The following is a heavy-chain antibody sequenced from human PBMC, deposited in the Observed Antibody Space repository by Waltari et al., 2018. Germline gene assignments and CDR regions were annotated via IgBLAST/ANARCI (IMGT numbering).Heavy chain of an antibody. V-gene: IGHV3-74*01. J-gene: IGHJ4*02. CDR1: GFTFSTSR. CDR2: IDSDGSST. D-gene: IGHD3-10*01. CDR3: GRARVQGVKYFDY. Sequence: DVQLVESGGGLVQPGGSRRLSCAASGFTFSTSRRHWVRHGPGTGLRWVSRIDSDGSSTSYEASVRGRFTISRDNAKNTLYLQMNSVRDEDTAVYYCGRARVQGVKYFDYWGRGTLVTVSS.